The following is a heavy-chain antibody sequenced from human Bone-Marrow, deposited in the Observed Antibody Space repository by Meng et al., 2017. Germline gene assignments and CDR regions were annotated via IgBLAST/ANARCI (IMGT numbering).Heavy chain of an antibody. D-gene: IGHD2-15*01. CDR3: ARDHFPAVVVAATRPDGSDY. J-gene: IGHJ4*02. V-gene: IGHV1-46*01. CDR1: GGTFTSYY. Sequence: ASVKVSCKASGGTFTSYYMHWVRQAPGQGLEWMGIINPSGGSTSYAQKFQGRVTMTRDTSTSTVYMELSSLRSEDTAVYYCARDHFPAVVVAATRPDGSDYWGQGTLVTVSS. CDR2: INPSGGST.